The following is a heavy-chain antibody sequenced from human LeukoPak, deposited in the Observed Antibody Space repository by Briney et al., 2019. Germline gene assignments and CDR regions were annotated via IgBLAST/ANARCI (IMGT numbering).Heavy chain of an antibody. V-gene: IGHV3-53*01. CDR1: GFTVSTNY. CDR2: ISSGGTP. CDR3: AKDDGVIAVAGTGYFDY. J-gene: IGHJ4*02. Sequence: PGGSLRLSCAASGFTVSTNYVSWVRQAPGKGLEWVSVISSGGTPYYADSVKGRFTISRDNSKNTLYLQMNSLRAEDTAVYYCAKDDGVIAVAGTGYFDYWGQGTLVTVSS. D-gene: IGHD6-19*01.